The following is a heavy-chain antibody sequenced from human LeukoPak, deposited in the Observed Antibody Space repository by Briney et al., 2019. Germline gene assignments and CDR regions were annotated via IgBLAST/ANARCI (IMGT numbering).Heavy chain of an antibody. CDR1: GFTFKKNF. Sequence: GGSLRLSCAASGFTFKKNFMYWVRQAPGKGLEWVSVIRTGGDTHYADSVKGRFSISRDDSKNTIYLQMNSLRAEDTAVYYCAREEDGGVYDDGFDIWGQGAMV. CDR2: IRTGGDT. J-gene: IGHJ3*02. D-gene: IGHD5/OR15-5a*01. CDR3: AREEDGGVYDDGFDI. V-gene: IGHV3-53*01.